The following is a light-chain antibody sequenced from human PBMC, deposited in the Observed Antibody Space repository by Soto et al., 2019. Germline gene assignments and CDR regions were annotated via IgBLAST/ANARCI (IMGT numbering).Light chain of an antibody. CDR3: QQYNNWPPWT. J-gene: IGKJ1*01. CDR2: GAS. Sequence: EIVMTQSPATLSVSPGERATLSCRASQSGSSNLAWDQQKPGQAPRPLIYGASTRATGIPARFSGSGSGTEFTLTISSLQSEDFAVYYCQQYNNWPPWTFGQGTKVEIK. CDR1: QSGSSN. V-gene: IGKV3-15*01.